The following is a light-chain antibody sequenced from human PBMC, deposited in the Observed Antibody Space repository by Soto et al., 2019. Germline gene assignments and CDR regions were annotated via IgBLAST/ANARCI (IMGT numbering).Light chain of an antibody. CDR2: GAS. CDR1: QTVISNS. V-gene: IGKV3-20*01. CDR3: QLYGDSPRT. Sequence: EMVLTQSPGTLSLSPGEGCTLSCRASQTVISNSLAWYQQKPGQPPRLLIHGASTRAPGLPDRFSGSRSGTDFTLTISRLEPEYFAVYYCQLYGDSPRTFGQGTKVEIK. J-gene: IGKJ1*01.